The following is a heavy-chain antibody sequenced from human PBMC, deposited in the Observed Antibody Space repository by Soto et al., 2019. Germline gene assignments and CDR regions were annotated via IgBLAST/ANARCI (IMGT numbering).Heavy chain of an antibody. J-gene: IGHJ5*02. V-gene: IGHV5-51*01. CDR2: IYPGDSDT. CDR3: ARRATSSSPQYNWFDP. Sequence: GESLKISCKCSGYSVTSYWIGWVRQMPGKGLEWMGIIYPGDSDTRYSPSFQGQVTISADKSISTAYLQWSSLKASDTAMYYCARRATSSSPQYNWFDPWGPGTLVTVSS. D-gene: IGHD6-6*01. CDR1: GYSVTSYW.